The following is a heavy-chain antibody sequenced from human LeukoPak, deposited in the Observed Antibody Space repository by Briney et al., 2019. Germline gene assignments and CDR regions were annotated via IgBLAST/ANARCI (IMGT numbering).Heavy chain of an antibody. CDR1: GFTFSSYG. V-gene: IGHV3-30*03. J-gene: IGHJ4*02. Sequence: PGGSLRLSCAASGFTFSSYGMHWVRQAPGKGLEWVAVISYDGSNKYYADSVKGRFTISRDNSKNTLYLQMNSLRAEDTAVYYCARGRPSHYFDYWGQGTLVTVSS. CDR2: ISYDGSNK. CDR3: ARGRPSHYFDY.